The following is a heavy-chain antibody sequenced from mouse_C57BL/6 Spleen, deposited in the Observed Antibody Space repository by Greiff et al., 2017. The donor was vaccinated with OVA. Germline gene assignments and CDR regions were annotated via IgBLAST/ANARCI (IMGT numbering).Heavy chain of an antibody. Sequence: VKLMESGAELVKPGASVKISCKASGYAFSSYWMNWVKQRPGKGLEWIGQIYPGDGDTNYNGKFKGKATLTADKSSSTAYMQLSSLTSEDSAVYFCARPIYYGYDQGYFDYWGQGTTLTVSS. D-gene: IGHD2-2*01. CDR1: GYAFSSYW. J-gene: IGHJ2*01. V-gene: IGHV1-80*01. CDR2: IYPGDGDT. CDR3: ARPIYYGYDQGYFDY.